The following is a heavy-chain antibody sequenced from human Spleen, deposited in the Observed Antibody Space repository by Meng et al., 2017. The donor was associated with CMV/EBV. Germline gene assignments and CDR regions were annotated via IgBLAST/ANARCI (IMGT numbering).Heavy chain of an antibody. CDR1: SFPFRAYS. V-gene: IGHV3-11*01. CDR2: ISSSSSTI. J-gene: IGHJ4*02. Sequence: LSCSASSFPFRAYSMSWIRQAPGKGLVWISYISSSSSTIHYADSVRGRFTISRDNAKKSLNLQMDSLRAEDTAVYYCARWRGYFDYWGQGTLVTVSS. CDR3: ARWRGYFDY.